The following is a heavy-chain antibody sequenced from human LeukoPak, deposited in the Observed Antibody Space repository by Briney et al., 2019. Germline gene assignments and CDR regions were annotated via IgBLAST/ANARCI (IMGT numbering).Heavy chain of an antibody. CDR2: INSDGSST. Sequence: PGGSLRLSCAASGFTFSSYWMHWVRQAPGKGLVWVSRINSDGSSTSYADSVKGRFTISRDNAKNTLYLQMNSLRAEDTAVYYCAKAGEFGIAAAGTDYYYMDVWGKGTTVTVSS. CDR3: AKAGEFGIAAAGTDYYYMDV. J-gene: IGHJ6*03. CDR1: GFTFSSYW. V-gene: IGHV3-74*01. D-gene: IGHD6-13*01.